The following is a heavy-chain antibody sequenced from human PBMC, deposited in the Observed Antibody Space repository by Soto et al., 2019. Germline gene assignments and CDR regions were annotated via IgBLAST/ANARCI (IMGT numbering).Heavy chain of an antibody. D-gene: IGHD2-2*01. V-gene: IGHV4-34*01. J-gene: IGHJ3*02. CDR1: SGSFSVYY. CDR3: ARDSTRRGACDI. Sequence: SETLSLTCAIYSGSFSVYYWNWFRQSPGKGLEWIGEINHAGSTNYNPSLKSRVTISVDASKNQFSLKLSSVTAADTAVYFCARDSTRRGACDIWGQGTMVTVS. CDR2: INHAGST.